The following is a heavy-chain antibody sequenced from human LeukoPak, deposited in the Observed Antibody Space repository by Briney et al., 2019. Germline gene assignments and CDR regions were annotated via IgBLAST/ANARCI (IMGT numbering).Heavy chain of an antibody. Sequence: GSLRLSCAASGFTFSSYAMSWVRQAPGKGLEWVSAISGSGGSTYYADSVKGRFTISRDNSKNTLYLQMNSLRAEDTDVYYCAKEPDYGDYFDYWGQGTLVTVSS. D-gene: IGHD4-17*01. CDR1: GFTFSSYA. CDR2: ISGSGGST. J-gene: IGHJ4*02. CDR3: AKEPDYGDYFDY. V-gene: IGHV3-23*01.